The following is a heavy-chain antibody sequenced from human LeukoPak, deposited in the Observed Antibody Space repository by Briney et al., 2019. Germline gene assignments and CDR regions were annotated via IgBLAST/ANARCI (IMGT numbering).Heavy chain of an antibody. CDR1: GGSISSYY. CDR3: ARDLTRRNWLDP. CDR2: IYYSGST. Sequence: SETLSLTCTVSGGSISSYYWSWIRQPPGKGLEWIGYIYYSGSTNYNPSLKSRVTISVDTSKNQFSLKLSSVTAADTAVYYCARDLTRRNWLDPWGQGTLVTVSS. V-gene: IGHV4-59*01. J-gene: IGHJ5*02.